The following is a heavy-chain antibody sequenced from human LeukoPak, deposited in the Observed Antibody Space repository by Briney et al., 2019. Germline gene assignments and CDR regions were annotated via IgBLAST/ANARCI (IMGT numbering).Heavy chain of an antibody. CDR1: GFTFSSYA. J-gene: IGHJ4*02. CDR2: ISSNGGST. CDR3: VNRGGLLLYFIY. Sequence: GGSLRLSCSASGFTFSSYAMYWVRQAPGKGLEYVTGISSNGGSTYYADSVKGRFTISRDNSKNTLYLQMSSLRAEDTAVYYCVNRGGLLLYFIYWGQGTLVTVSS. D-gene: IGHD3-22*01. V-gene: IGHV3-64D*06.